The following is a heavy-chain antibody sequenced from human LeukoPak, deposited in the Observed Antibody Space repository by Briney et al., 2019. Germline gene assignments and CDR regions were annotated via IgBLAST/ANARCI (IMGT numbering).Heavy chain of an antibody. CDR1: GYTFTSYG. Sequence: ASVKVSCKASGYTFTSYGISWVRPARGQGLEWMGWISAYNGNTNYAQKLRGRVTMTTDTSTSTAYMELRSLRSDDTAVYYCARWMAVAGTWYFDYWGEGTLVSVSS. CDR2: ISAYNGNT. J-gene: IGHJ4*02. V-gene: IGHV1-18*01. CDR3: ARWMAVAGTWYFDY. D-gene: IGHD6-19*01.